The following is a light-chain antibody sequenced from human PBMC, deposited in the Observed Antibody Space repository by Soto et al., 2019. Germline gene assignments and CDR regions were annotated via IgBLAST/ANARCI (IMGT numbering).Light chain of an antibody. CDR1: QGINND. CDR3: LQHNDYPRT. V-gene: IGKV1-17*01. Sequence: DIQMTQSPSSLSASVGDRVTISCRASQGINNDLGWYQQKPGKAPKRLIYEASTLQSGVPSRISGSGSRTEFTLTISSLQPEDFATYYCLQHNDYPRTFGGGTQVAIK. J-gene: IGKJ4*01. CDR2: EAS.